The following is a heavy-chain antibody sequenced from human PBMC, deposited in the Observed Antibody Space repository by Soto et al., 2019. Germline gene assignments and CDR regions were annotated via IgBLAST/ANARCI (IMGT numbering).Heavy chain of an antibody. CDR2: ISAYNGNT. J-gene: IGHJ3*02. D-gene: IGHD3-22*01. V-gene: IGHV1-18*04. Sequence: ASVTFSCTASGSTFTSYGISWVRQAPGQGLEWMGWISAYNGNTNYAQKLQGRVTMTTDTSTSTAYMELRSLRSDDTAVYYCARIYYYDSSGYLDAFDIWGQGTMVTVSS. CDR1: GSTFTSYG. CDR3: ARIYYYDSSGYLDAFDI.